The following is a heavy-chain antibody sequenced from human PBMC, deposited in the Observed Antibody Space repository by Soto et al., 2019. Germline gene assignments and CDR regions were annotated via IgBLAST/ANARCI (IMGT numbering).Heavy chain of an antibody. CDR1: GFTFSSYA. CDR2: ISGSGGST. V-gene: IGHV3-23*01. J-gene: IGHJ6*02. D-gene: IGHD2-2*02. CDR3: AKAAYCSSTSCYRRLVYSYGMDV. Sequence: GGSVRLSCAASGFTFSSYAMSWVRQAPGKGLEWVSAISGSGGSTYYADSVKGRFTISRDNSKNTLYLQMNSLRAEDTAVYYCAKAAYCSSTSCYRRLVYSYGMDVSGPGTTVTVSS.